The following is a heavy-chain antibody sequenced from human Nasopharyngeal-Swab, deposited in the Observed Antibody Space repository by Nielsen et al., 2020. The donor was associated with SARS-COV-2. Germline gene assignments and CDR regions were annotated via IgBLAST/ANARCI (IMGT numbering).Heavy chain of an antibody. D-gene: IGHD6-6*01. J-gene: IGHJ4*02. Sequence: SETLSLTCAVSGGSISSYFWSWIRQTPGKGLEWIGYFFYNGGTNYNPSLKSRVTISVDTSKSQISLKMSSVTDADTAVYYCGRGPVAAYVDYWGQGTLVTVSS. V-gene: IGHV4-59*01. CDR1: GGSISSYF. CDR3: GRGPVAAYVDY. CDR2: FFYNGGT.